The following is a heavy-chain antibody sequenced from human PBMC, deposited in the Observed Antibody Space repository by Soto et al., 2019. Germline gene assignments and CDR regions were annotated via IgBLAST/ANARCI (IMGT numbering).Heavy chain of an antibody. V-gene: IGHV3-15*07. D-gene: IGHD6-19*01. CDR2: IKSKTDGGTT. CDR1: GFTFSNAW. CDR3: TTGAGGYSSGWYFYYDRSGYSLPQKGDAFAI. Sequence: EVQLVESGGGLVKPGGSLRLSCAASGFTFSNAWMNWVRQAPGKGLEWDGRIKSKTDGGTTDYAAPVKGRFTISRDDSKKTLYLQMNSLKTEEPAVYYCTTGAGGYSSGWYFYYDRSGYSLPQKGDAFAIWGQGPMVTVSS. J-gene: IGHJ3*02.